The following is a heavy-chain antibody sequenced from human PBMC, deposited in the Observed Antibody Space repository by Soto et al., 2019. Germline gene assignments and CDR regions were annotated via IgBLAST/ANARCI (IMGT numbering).Heavy chain of an antibody. Sequence: GGSLRLSCAASGFTFSSYSMNWVRQAPGKGLEWVSSISSSGSYIYYADSVRGRFTISRDNAKNSLYLQMNSLRAEDTAVYYCAEDSYYHDSTGYYIFDYWGQGTLVTVSS. J-gene: IGHJ4*02. CDR2: ISSSGSYI. CDR1: GFTFSSYS. V-gene: IGHV3-21*01. D-gene: IGHD3-22*01. CDR3: AEDSYYHDSTGYYIFDY.